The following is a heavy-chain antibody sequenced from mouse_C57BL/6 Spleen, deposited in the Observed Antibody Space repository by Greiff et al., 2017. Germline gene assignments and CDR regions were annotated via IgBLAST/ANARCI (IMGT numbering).Heavy chain of an antibody. CDR3: ARSITTVVAEAY. Sequence: VQLQQSGAELARPGASVKLSCKASGYTFTSYGITWVKQRPGQGLEWIGDIYPGSGSTNYNEKFKSKATLTVDTSSSTAYMQLSSLTSEDSAVYYCARSITTVVAEAYWGQGTLVTVSA. CDR2: IYPGSGST. CDR1: GYTFTSYG. V-gene: IGHV1-55*01. J-gene: IGHJ3*01. D-gene: IGHD1-1*01.